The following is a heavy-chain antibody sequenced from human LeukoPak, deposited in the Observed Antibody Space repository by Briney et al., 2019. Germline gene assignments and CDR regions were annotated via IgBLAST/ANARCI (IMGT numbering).Heavy chain of an antibody. D-gene: IGHD1-26*01. Sequence: SETLSLTCTVSGGSISSYYWSWIRPSPGKGLEWIGYIYYSGSTNYNPSLKSRVTISVDTSKNQFSLKLSSVTAADTAVYYCARVGHDSGTYLYYFDYWGQGTLVTVSS. CDR2: IYYSGST. CDR1: GGSISSYY. V-gene: IGHV4-59*01. CDR3: ARVGHDSGTYLYYFDY. J-gene: IGHJ4*02.